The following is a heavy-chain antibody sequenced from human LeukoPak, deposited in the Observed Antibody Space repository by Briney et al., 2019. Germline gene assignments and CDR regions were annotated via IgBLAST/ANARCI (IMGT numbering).Heavy chain of an antibody. CDR1: GGSFSGYY. Sequence: SETLSLTCAVYGGSFSGYYWSWIRQPPGKGLEWIGYIYYSGSTNYNPSLKSRVTISVDTSKNQFSLKLSSVTAADTAVYYCARNGYCSGGSCYRKPWFDPWGQGTLVTVSS. CDR2: IYYSGST. V-gene: IGHV4-59*01. D-gene: IGHD2-15*01. CDR3: ARNGYCSGGSCYRKPWFDP. J-gene: IGHJ5*02.